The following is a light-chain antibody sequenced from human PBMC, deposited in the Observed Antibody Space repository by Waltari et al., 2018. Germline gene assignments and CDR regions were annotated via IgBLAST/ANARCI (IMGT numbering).Light chain of an antibody. V-gene: IGKV3-15*01. J-gene: IGKJ5*01. Sequence: EVVMTQSPATLSVFPGESATLSCRPSQTVSSNLAWYQQRPGQAPRLLIFDASTRAPSVPARFSGSGSGTEFTLTIRSLQSEDSAVYYCQQYNRWPPITFDQGTRLEIK. CDR3: QQYNRWPPIT. CDR2: DAS. CDR1: QTVSSN.